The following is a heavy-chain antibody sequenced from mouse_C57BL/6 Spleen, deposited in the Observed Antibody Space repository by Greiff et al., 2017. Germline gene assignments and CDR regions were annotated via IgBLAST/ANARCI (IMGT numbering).Heavy chain of an antibody. D-gene: IGHD2-13*01. V-gene: IGHV2-2*01. CDR3: ARNSDSGAY. J-gene: IGHJ3*01. CDR1: GFSLTSYG. Sequence: VQLQQSGPGLVQPSQSLSITCTVSGFSLTSYGVHWVRQSPGKGLEWLGVIWSGGSTDYNAAFISRLSISKDNSKSQVFFKMNSLQADDTAIYYCARNSDSGAYWGQGTLVTVSA. CDR2: IWSGGST.